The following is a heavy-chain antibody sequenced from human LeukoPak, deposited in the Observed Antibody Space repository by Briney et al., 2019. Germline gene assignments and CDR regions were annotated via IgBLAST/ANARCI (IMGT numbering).Heavy chain of an antibody. Sequence: GGSLRLSCAASGFTFSTYAVNWVRQAPGKGLEWVSTISGSGDSTYYADSVKGRFTISRDNSKDTLYLQMNSLRAEDTAVYYCAKEGPYSSSSYYFDYWGQGTLVTVSS. V-gene: IGHV3-23*01. CDR3: AKEGPYSSSSYYFDY. J-gene: IGHJ4*02. CDR1: GFTFSTYA. D-gene: IGHD6-6*01. CDR2: ISGSGDST.